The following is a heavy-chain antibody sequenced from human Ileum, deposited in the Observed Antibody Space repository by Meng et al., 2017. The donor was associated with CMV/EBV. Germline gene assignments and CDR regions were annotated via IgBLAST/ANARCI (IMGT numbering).Heavy chain of an antibody. CDR3: ARASPPRYYDSSGYPPPEDV. CDR2: IYYSGST. V-gene: IGHV4-30-4*08. D-gene: IGHD3-22*01. Sequence: LRLSCTVSGGSISSGDYYWSWIRQPPGKGLEWMGYIYYSGSTYYNPSLKSRVTISVDKCKKQFSLKLSSVTAADTAVYYCARASPPRYYDSSGYPPPEDVWGQGTTVTVSS. CDR1: GGSISSGDYY. J-gene: IGHJ6*02.